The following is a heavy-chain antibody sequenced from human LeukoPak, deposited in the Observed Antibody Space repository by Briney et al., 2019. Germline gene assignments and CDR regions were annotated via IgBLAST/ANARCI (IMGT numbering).Heavy chain of an antibody. D-gene: IGHD5-12*01. CDR1: GFTFSSYS. V-gene: IGHV3-21*01. J-gene: IGHJ4*02. Sequence: GGSLRLSCAASGFTFSSYSMNWVRQAPGKGLEWVSSISSSSSYIYYADSVKGGFTIHRDNAKKSLYLQMNSLRAEDTAVYYCARDLRGYSGYDYPGYYFDYWGQGTLVTVSS. CDR3: ARDLRGYSGYDYPGYYFDY. CDR2: ISSSSSYI.